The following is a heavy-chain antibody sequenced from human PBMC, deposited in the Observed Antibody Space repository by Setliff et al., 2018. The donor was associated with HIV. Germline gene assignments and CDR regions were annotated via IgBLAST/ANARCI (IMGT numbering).Heavy chain of an antibody. V-gene: IGHV3-74*01. CDR1: FTFSNYW. CDR2: INENGSGT. J-gene: IGHJ3*02. Sequence: PGGSLRLSWRGFTFSNYWMHMVRQPPGKGLVWVSRINENGSGTDYADSVKGRFTISRDDAKNTLYLQMNGLRVEDTAVYYCVGNTLTNAFNIWGQGTVVTVSS. CDR3: VGNTLTNAFNI. D-gene: IGHD3-9*01.